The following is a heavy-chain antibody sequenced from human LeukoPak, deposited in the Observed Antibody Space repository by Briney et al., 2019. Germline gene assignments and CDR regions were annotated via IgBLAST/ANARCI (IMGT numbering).Heavy chain of an antibody. J-gene: IGHJ4*02. CDR2: VWHDGSNR. CDR3: ARELFGSGSCPDY. D-gene: IGHD3-10*01. CDR1: GFTFSSYA. Sequence: GGSLRLSCTAPGFTFSSYAIHWICQAPGKGLEWVALVWHDGSNRYYSEAVKGRFTISRDNSKNTVYLQINSLRAEDTAVYYCARELFGSGSCPDYWGQGTRVTVSS. V-gene: IGHV3-33*01.